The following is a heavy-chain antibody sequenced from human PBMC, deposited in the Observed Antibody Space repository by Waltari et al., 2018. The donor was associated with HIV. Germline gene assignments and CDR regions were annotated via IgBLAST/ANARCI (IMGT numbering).Heavy chain of an antibody. J-gene: IGHJ4*02. V-gene: IGHV3-48*04. CDR2: ISSGSSTL. D-gene: IGHD3-10*01. CDR3: ARDAELLWFGESGDY. CDR1: GFTFSSYS. Sequence: EVQLVRSGGGLVQPGGSLRLSCVASGFTFSSYSMNWVRQAPGKGLERVSYISSGSSTLEYADSVKGRFTISRDNAKNSLYLQMNSLRAEDTAVYYCARDAELLWFGESGDYWGQGTLVTVSS.